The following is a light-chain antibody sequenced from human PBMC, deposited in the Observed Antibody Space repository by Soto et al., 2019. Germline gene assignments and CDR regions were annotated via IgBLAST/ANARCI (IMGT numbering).Light chain of an antibody. J-gene: IGKJ4*01. Sequence: IVLTQSPATLSLSPGERATLSCRASQSVSSYLAWHQQKPGQAPRLLIYDASKRATGIPVRFSGSGSGTDFTLTISSLEPEDFAGYYCQLRSDWTPGALTFGGGTKVEIK. V-gene: IGKV3-11*01. CDR3: QLRSDWTPGALT. CDR1: QSVSSY. CDR2: DAS.